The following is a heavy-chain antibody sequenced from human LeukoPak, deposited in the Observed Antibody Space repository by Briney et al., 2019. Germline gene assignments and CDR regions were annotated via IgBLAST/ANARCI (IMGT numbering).Heavy chain of an antibody. J-gene: IGHJ4*02. CDR2: ISTYNGNT. CDR3: ARAPDVEYFYSLYYFDY. V-gene: IGHV1-18*01. D-gene: IGHD4-11*01. CDR1: GYTFTTYG. Sequence: ASVKVSFKASGYTFTTYGISWVRQAPGQGLEWMGWISTYNGNTNYAQKLQGRVTMTTDTSTTTAYMELTSLRSDDTAVYYCARAPDVEYFYSLYYFDYWGQGTLVTVSS.